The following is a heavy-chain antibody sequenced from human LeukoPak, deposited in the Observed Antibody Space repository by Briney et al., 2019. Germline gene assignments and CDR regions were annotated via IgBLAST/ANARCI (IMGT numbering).Heavy chain of an antibody. J-gene: IGHJ4*02. V-gene: IGHV3-49*03. Sequence: GRSLRLSCTGSGFTFGDYTMSWFRQAPGKGLEWVGFIRSKVYGGTTEYAASVKGRFTISRDDSKSIAYLRMNSLKTEDTAVYYCSRAPPIDFWGQGTLVTVSS. CDR1: GFTFGDYT. CDR3: SRAPPIDF. CDR2: IRSKVYGGTT.